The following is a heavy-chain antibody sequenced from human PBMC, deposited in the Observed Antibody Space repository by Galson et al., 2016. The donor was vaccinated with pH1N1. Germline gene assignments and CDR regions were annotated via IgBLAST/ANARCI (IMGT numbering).Heavy chain of an antibody. V-gene: IGHV4-38-2*02. CDR1: GYSISNGCY. CDR3: ARNIGYSRGYYFDF. Sequence: ETLSLTCNVSGYSISNGCYWGWVRQPPGKGLEWIGSVYHSGHTYYTPSLQSRVTVSVDTSKNQFSLTLTSVTAADTAVYYCARNIGYSRGYYFDFWGQGTLLTVSS. D-gene: IGHD2-15*01. J-gene: IGHJ4*02. CDR2: VYHSGHT.